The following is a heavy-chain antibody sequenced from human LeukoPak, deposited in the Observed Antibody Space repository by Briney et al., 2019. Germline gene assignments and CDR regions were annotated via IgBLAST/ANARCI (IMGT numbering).Heavy chain of an antibody. CDR3: ARHGPYLGRLAWLEL. CDR1: SGSISSYY. V-gene: IGHV4-59*08. Sequence: SETLSLTCTVPSGSISSYYWSWIRQPPGKGLEWIGYIYYTGSTNYNPSLKSRVTISVDTSKNQFSLNLSSVTAADTAVYYCARHGPYLGRLAWLELWGRGTLVTVSS. D-gene: IGHD1-26*01. J-gene: IGHJ5*02. CDR2: IYYTGST.